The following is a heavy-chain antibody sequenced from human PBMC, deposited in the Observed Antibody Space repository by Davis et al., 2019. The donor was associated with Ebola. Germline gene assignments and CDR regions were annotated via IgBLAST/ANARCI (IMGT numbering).Heavy chain of an antibody. CDR3: AKDGSIAARPPLDY. Sequence: GESLKISCAASGFAFDDYAMSWVRQAPGKGLDWVSGISGSGQSTFYADSVRGRFMISRDNSKNTVFLQMNSLRAEDTAVYYCAKDGSIAARPPLDYWGQGTLVTVSS. D-gene: IGHD6-6*01. J-gene: IGHJ4*02. CDR2: ISGSGQST. V-gene: IGHV3-23*01. CDR1: GFAFDDYA.